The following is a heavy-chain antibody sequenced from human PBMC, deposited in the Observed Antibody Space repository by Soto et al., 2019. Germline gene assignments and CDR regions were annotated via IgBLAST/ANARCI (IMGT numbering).Heavy chain of an antibody. V-gene: IGHV1-58*02. CDR1: GFTFTSSA. CDR2: IVVGSGNT. J-gene: IGHJ4*02. D-gene: IGHD2-15*01. Sequence: ASVKVSCKASGFTFTSSAMQWVRQARGQRLEWIGWIVVGSGNTNYAQKFQERVTITRDMSTSTAYMELSSLRSEDTAVYYCAAGEISGTSFDYWGQGTLVTVSS. CDR3: AAGEISGTSFDY.